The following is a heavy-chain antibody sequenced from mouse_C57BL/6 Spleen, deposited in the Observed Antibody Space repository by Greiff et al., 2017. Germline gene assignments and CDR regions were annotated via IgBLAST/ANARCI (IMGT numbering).Heavy chain of an antibody. CDR2: IDPSDSYT. D-gene: IGHD1-1*01. CDR3: ARNYYGSSHWYFDV. Sequence: QVQLQQPGAELVRPGTSVKLSCKASGYAFTSYWMHWVKQRLGQGLEWIGVIDPSDSYTNYNQKFKGKATLTVDTSSSTAYMQLSSLTSEDSAVYYCARNYYGSSHWYFDVWGTGTTVTVSS. V-gene: IGHV1-59*01. CDR1: GYAFTSYW. J-gene: IGHJ1*03.